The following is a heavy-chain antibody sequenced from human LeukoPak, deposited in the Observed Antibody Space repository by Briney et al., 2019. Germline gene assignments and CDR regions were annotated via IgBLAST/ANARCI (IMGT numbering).Heavy chain of an antibody. Sequence: SETLSLTCVVSGGSFSGYYWSWIRQPPGKGLEWIGEINHSGRTNYNPSLKSRVTISIAKNQFSLKLSSVTAEDTAVYYCARRATTERGYSYGLDYWGQGTLVTVSS. J-gene: IGHJ4*02. V-gene: IGHV4-34*01. D-gene: IGHD5-18*01. CDR1: GGSFSGYY. CDR3: ARRATTERGYSYGLDY. CDR2: INHSGRT.